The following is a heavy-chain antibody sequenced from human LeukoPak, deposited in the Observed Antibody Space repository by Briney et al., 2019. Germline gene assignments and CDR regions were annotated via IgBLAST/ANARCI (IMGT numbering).Heavy chain of an antibody. CDR1: GFTFSSYG. CDR2: IWYDGSNK. V-gene: IGHV3-33*01. J-gene: IGHJ4*02. CDR3: ARDTRTFDY. Sequence: GRSLRLSCAASGFTFSSYGMHWVRQAPGKGLEWVALIWYDGSNKYYADSVKGRLTISRDNSKNTLYLQMNSLRAEDTAVYYCARDTRTFDYWGQGTLVTVSS. D-gene: IGHD1-26*01.